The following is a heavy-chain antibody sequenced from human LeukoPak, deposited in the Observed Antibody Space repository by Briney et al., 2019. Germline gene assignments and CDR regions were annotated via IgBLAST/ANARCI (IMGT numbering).Heavy chain of an antibody. V-gene: IGHV4-39*01. D-gene: IGHD3-3*01. CDR3: ARLTSTIFGVVIPFSGEYYFDY. J-gene: IGHJ4*02. CDR1: GASISGYY. Sequence: PSETLSLTCTVSGASISGYYWSWIRQAPGKGLEWIGSIYYSGSTYYNPSLKSRVTISVDTSKNQFSLKLSSVTAADTAVYYCARLTSTIFGVVIPFSGEYYFDYWGQGTLVTVSS. CDR2: IYYSGST.